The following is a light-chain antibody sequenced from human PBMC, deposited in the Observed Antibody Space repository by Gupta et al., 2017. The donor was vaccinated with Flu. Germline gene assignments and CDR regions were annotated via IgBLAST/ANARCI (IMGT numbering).Light chain of an antibody. CDR1: RSVSSD. J-gene: IGKJ5*01. CDR3: QQYHSWST. Sequence: GERATLSCRSSRSVSSDFAWYQQKPGQAPRLLIYAAFTRATGIPARFSGSGSGTEFTLTISSLQSEDLAIYYCQQYHSWSTFGQGTRLEIK. V-gene: IGKV3-15*01. CDR2: AAF.